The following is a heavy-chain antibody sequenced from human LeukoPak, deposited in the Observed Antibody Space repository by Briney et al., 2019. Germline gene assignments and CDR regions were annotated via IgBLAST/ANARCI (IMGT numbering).Heavy chain of an antibody. J-gene: IGHJ3*02. V-gene: IGHV3-52*01. Sequence: GGSLRLSRAASGFTFSNSWMPWVCQAPEKGLEWVADIKCDGSEKCYVDSVKGRLTISRDNAKNSLYLQVNSLRAEDMTVYYCVRGVGSSTSCYVRAFDIWGQGTMVTVSS. CDR1: GFTFSNSW. CDR2: IKCDGSEK. CDR3: VRGVGSSTSCYVRAFDI. D-gene: IGHD2-2*01.